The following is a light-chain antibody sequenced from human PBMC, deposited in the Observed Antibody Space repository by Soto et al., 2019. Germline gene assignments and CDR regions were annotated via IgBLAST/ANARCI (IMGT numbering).Light chain of an antibody. J-gene: IGKJ5*01. CDR3: QQSNIFPIT. CDR2: AAS. Sequence: DIQMTQSPSSVSASVGDRVTITCRASQSISTWLAWYQQKPGTVPKLLIYAASSLQSGVPSRFSGSGAGTEFTLPISSLQPEDFGTYYCQQSNIFPITFGQGTRLEIK. CDR1: QSISTW. V-gene: IGKV1-12*01.